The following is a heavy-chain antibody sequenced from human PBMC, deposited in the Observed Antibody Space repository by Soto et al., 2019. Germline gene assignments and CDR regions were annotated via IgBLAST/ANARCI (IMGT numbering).Heavy chain of an antibody. J-gene: IGHJ4*02. Sequence: EVQLLESGGGSVQPGGSLRLSCAASGFTFSSYAMNWVRQAPGKGLEWVSVISGSGGSTYYADSVKGRFTISRDNSKNTLYLQMNSLRADDTAVYYCARRSSSWYFDYWGQGTLVTVSS. CDR2: ISGSGGST. CDR1: GFTFSSYA. V-gene: IGHV3-23*01. D-gene: IGHD6-13*01. CDR3: ARRSSSWYFDY.